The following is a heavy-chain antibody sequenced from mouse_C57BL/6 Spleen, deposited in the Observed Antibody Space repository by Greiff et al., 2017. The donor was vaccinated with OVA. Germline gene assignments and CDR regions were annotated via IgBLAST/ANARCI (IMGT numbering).Heavy chain of an antibody. CDR3: ARGGSYYSNYVEFAY. Sequence: VKQRPGQGLEWIGDIYPGSGSTNYNEKFKSKATLTVDTSSSTAYMQLSSLTSEDSAVYYCARGGSYYSNYVEFAYWGQGTLVTVSA. J-gene: IGHJ3*01. V-gene: IGHV1-55*01. CDR2: IYPGSGST. D-gene: IGHD2-5*01.